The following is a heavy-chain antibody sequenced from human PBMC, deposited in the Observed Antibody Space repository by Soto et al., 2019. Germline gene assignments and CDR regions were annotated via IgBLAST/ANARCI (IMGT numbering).Heavy chain of an antibody. CDR1: GGSFSSYY. V-gene: IGHV4-34*01. CDR2: INHSGST. D-gene: IGHD3-10*01. Sequence: SETLSLTCAVYGGSFSSYYWSWIRQPPGKGLEWIGEINHSGSTNYSPSLKSRVTISVDTSKNQFSLKLSSVTAADTAVYFCARGGPGDLDPWGQGTLVTVSS. CDR3: ARGGPGDLDP. J-gene: IGHJ5*02.